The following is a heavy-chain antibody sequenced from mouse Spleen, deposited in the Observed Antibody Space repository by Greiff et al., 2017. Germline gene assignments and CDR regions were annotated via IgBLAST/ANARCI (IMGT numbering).Heavy chain of an antibody. J-gene: IGHJ2*01. CDR3: ARSPYYGSSYHFDY. Sequence: VQLQQSRAELVKPGASVKISCKASGYAFSSYWMNWVKQRPGKGLEWIGQIYPGDGDTNYNGKFKGKATLTADKSSSTAYMQLSSLTSEDSAVYFCARSPYYGSSYHFDYWGQGTTLTVSS. D-gene: IGHD1-1*01. CDR1: GYAFSSYW. V-gene: IGHV1-80*01. CDR2: IYPGDGDT.